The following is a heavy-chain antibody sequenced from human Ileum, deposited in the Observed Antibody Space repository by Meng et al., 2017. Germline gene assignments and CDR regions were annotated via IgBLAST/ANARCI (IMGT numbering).Heavy chain of an antibody. CDR2: IYYSGTT. J-gene: IGHJ5*02. V-gene: IGHV4-31*03. CDR3: ARVPSGGSGVYGWFDP. CDR1: GGSINRAGYY. D-gene: IGHD3-10*01. Sequence: VALQDAGPGLVKPSNTPSITCTVFGGSINRAGYYWSWIRQHPGKGLEWIGYIYYSGTTYYNPSLKSRVAISIDTSNNQFSLKLSSVTAADTAVYYCARVPSGGSGVYGWFDPWGQGTLVTVSS.